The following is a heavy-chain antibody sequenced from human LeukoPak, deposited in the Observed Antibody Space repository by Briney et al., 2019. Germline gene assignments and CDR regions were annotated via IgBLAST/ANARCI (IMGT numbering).Heavy chain of an antibody. V-gene: IGHV3-23*01. CDR2: VSGSSSST. Sequence: GGSLRLSCAASGFTFSSYAMSWVRQAPGKGLEWVSAVSGSSSSTYYADSVKGRFTISRDNSKSTLYLQMNSLRAEDTAVYYCAKVYNSSGYYRPFDYWGQGTLVTVPS. CDR1: GFTFSSYA. CDR3: AKVYNSSGYYRPFDY. D-gene: IGHD3-22*01. J-gene: IGHJ4*02.